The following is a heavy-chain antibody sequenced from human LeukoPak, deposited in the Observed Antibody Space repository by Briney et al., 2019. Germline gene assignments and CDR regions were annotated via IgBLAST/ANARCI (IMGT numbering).Heavy chain of an antibody. Sequence: GGSLRLSCAASGFTFSSYAMSWVRQAPGKGLEWVSGISGSGGSTYYADSVKGRFTNSRDNSKNTLYLQMKSLRAEDTAVYYCAKDYDSSGYYCTDYWGQGTLVTVSS. D-gene: IGHD3-22*01. V-gene: IGHV3-23*01. J-gene: IGHJ4*02. CDR3: AKDYDSSGYYCTDY. CDR1: GFTFSSYA. CDR2: ISGSGGST.